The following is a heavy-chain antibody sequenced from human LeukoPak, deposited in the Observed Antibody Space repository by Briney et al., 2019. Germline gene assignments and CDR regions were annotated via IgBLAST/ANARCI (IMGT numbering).Heavy chain of an antibody. Sequence: GGSLRLSCAASGFTFSNAWMNWVRQAPGKGLEWVANIKQDGSEKYYVDSVKGRFTISRDNAKNSLYLQMNSLRDEDTAVYYCARGGSGWSFDYWGQGTLVTVSS. CDR3: ARGGSGWSFDY. CDR1: GFTFSNAW. V-gene: IGHV3-7*01. D-gene: IGHD6-19*01. CDR2: IKQDGSEK. J-gene: IGHJ4*02.